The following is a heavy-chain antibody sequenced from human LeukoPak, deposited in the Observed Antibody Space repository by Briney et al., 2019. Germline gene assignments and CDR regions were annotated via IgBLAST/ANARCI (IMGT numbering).Heavy chain of an antibody. CDR2: IKDDGSAK. J-gene: IGHJ3*02. CDR3: ARDNGGSGSWAFDI. V-gene: IGHV3-7*01. D-gene: IGHD3-10*01. Sequence: PGGSLRLSCAASGFTFSIWMSWVRQAPGKGVEKVANIKDDGSAKFYLASVEGRFTISRDNAKSSLYLQMNSLRAEDTAVYFCARDNGGSGSWAFDIWGQGTIVTVSS. CDR1: GFTFSIW.